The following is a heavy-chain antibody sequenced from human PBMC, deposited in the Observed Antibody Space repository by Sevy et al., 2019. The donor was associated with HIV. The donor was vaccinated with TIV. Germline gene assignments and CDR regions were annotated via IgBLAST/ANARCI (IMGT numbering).Heavy chain of an antibody. J-gene: IGHJ4*02. V-gene: IGHV1-24*01. CDR1: GYTITELS. Sequence: ASVKVSCKVSGYTITELSMHWVRQAPGKGLEWMGSFDPEDGETIYQQKFQGRVTLTEDTSTDTAYMELSSLRSEDTAVYYWAKTKDYYDSSGYPFDYWGQGTLVTVSS. CDR3: AKTKDYYDSSGYPFDY. CDR2: FDPEDGET. D-gene: IGHD3-22*01.